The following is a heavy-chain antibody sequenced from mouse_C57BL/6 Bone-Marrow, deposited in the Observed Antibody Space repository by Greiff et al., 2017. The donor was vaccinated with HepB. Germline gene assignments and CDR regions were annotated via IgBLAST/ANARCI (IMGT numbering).Heavy chain of an antibody. CDR3: AIHEDGRYGSRAWFAY. Sequence: VQLQQSGAELVKPGASVKLSCKASGYTFTEYTIHWVKQRSGQGLEWIGWFYPGSGSIKYNEKFKDKATLTADKSSSTVYMELSRLTSEDSAVYDCAIHEDGRYGSRAWFAYWGQGTLVTVSA. CDR2: FYPGSGSI. CDR1: GYTFTEYT. V-gene: IGHV1-62-2*01. D-gene: IGHD1-1*01. J-gene: IGHJ3*01.